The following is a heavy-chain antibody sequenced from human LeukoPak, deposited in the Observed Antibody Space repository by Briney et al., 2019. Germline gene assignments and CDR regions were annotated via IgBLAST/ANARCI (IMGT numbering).Heavy chain of an antibody. V-gene: IGHV3-23*01. D-gene: IGHD6-19*01. J-gene: IGHJ4*02. CDR1: GFTFSSYA. CDR2: ISGSGGST. CDR3: AKVRVAVAGMLWGDFDY. Sequence: QPGGSLRLSCAASGFTFSSYAMSWVRQAPGKGLEWVSAISGSGGSTYYADSVKGRFTISRDNSKNTLYLQMNSLRAEDTAVYYCAKVRVAVAGMLWGDFDYWGQGTLVTVSS.